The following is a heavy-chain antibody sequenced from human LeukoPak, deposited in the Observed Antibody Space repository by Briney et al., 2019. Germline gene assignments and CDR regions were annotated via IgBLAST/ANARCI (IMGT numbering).Heavy chain of an antibody. D-gene: IGHD2/OR15-2a*01. V-gene: IGHV4-59*08. CDR1: GGSFSGYY. J-gene: IGHJ4*02. CDR2: ISDIGSI. CDR3: GGHSPGNTVAF. Sequence: SETLSLTCAVYGGSFSGYYWSWIRQPPGKGLEWIAYISDIGSINYNPSLKSRVTISLDTSKKQLSLKLSSVTAADTAVYYCGGHSPGNTVAFGGQGPLVPVPS.